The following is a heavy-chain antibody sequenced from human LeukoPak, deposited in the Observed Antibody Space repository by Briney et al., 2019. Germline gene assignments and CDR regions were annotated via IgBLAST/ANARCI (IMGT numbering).Heavy chain of an antibody. J-gene: IGHJ6*03. V-gene: IGHV3-7*01. D-gene: IGHD3-22*01. CDR1: GFAFSNYW. Sequence: GGSLRLSCAASGFAFSNYWMTWVRQPTGKGLEWVANIKRDGSEKYYVDSVKGRFTISRDNAKNSLSLQMNSLRAEDTAVYYCARLGDSSGYYRYNYYYYYYIDVWGKGTTVTVSS. CDR3: ARLGDSSGYYRYNYYYYYYIDV. CDR2: IKRDGSEK.